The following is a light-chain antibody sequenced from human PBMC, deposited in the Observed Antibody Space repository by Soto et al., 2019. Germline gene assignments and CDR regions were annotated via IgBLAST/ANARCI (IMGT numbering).Light chain of an antibody. CDR2: EVS. V-gene: IGLV2-8*01. J-gene: IGLJ1*01. CDR1: SSDVGRYNY. Sequence: QSALTQPPSASGSPGQSVTISCTGTSSDVGRYNYVSWYQQHPGKAPKLMIYEVSKRPSGIPDRFSGSKFGNTASLTVSGLQAEDEAHYYCQSFDSSLSPFYVFGTGTKLTVL. CDR3: QSFDSSLSPFYV.